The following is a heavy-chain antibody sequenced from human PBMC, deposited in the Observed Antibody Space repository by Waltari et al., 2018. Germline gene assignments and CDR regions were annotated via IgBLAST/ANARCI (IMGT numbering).Heavy chain of an antibody. J-gene: IGHJ6*03. D-gene: IGHD1-1*01. Sequence: QMQLVQWGAGLLKPSEPLSLTCAVYGGSFSDFYWGWIRQSPGKGLEWIGEIDQSGSTNYNPSLKSRVTILIDKSKNQFSLNLTSATAADTAVYYCARERTTRGYFYSFMDVWGKGTTVTVSS. CDR3: ARERTTRGYFYSFMDV. CDR2: IDQSGST. CDR1: GGSFSDFY. V-gene: IGHV4-34*02.